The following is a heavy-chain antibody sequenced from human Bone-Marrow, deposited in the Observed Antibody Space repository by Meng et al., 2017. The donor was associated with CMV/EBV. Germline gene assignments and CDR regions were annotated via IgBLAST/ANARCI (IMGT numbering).Heavy chain of an antibody. Sequence: FISYGISWMRQAPGHGLEWRGWISTYNSNTNYAENLQGRVTMTADTSTSPAYMELRGLTSDDTAVYYCARGKTQRGGSNYARYFHHWGQGTLVTVSS. D-gene: IGHD1-26*01. CDR1: FISYG. CDR2: ISTYNSNT. J-gene: IGHJ1*01. CDR3: ARGKTQRGGSNYARYFHH. V-gene: IGHV1-18*01.